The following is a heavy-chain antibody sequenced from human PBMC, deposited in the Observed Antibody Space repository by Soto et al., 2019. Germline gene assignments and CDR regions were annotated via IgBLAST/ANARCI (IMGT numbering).Heavy chain of an antibody. CDR2: ITGSGTGT. CDR3: AKGAVGGRSHGADY. Sequence: EVQLLESGGDLVQPGGSLRLSCAASGFTFSNYAMSWVRQAPGKGLEWVSSITGSGTGTYYADSVRGRFTISRDNSKNTLFLQMNSLRADDTAVYYCAKGAVGGRSHGADYWGQGTLVTVSS. D-gene: IGHD6-13*01. J-gene: IGHJ4*02. CDR1: GFTFSNYA. V-gene: IGHV3-23*01.